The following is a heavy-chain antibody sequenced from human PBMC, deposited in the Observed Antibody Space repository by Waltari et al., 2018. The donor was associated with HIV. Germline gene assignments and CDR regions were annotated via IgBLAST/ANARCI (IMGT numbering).Heavy chain of an antibody. J-gene: IGHJ6*02. D-gene: IGHD3-22*01. Sequence: QVQLQESGPGLVKPSETLSLTCTVSGGSISTRGYYWGWIRQPPGMGLQWIGIIYYTGATYYNPSLKSGVTISVDTSNNQFSLKLTSVTAADTAVYYCARSSGHEYYFHGMHVWGQGTTVTVSS. CDR3: ARSSGHEYYFHGMHV. V-gene: IGHV4-39*01. CDR1: GGSISTRGYY. CDR2: IYYTGAT.